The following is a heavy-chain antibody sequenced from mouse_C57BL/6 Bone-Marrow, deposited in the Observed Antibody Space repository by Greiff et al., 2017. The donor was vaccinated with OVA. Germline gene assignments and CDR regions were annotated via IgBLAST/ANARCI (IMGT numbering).Heavy chain of an antibody. Sequence: VQLQQSGPVLVKPGPSVKLSCKASGFTFTDYYMHWVKQSPGKSLEWIGLVYPYNGGTSYNQKFKGKATLTVDTSSSTAYMERNSLTSEDSSVYYWAREYDYDRMDDWGQGTSVTVSS. CDR1: GFTFTDYY. D-gene: IGHD2-4*01. CDR3: AREYDYDRMDD. CDR2: VYPYNGGT. J-gene: IGHJ4*01. V-gene: IGHV1-36*01.